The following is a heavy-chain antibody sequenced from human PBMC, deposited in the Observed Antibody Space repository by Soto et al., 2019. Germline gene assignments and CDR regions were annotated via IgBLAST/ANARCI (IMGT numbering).Heavy chain of an antibody. J-gene: IGHJ4*02. CDR3: AKASDYDDILTGLH. V-gene: IGHV3-23*01. CDR2: ISGSGGRA. CDR1: GFTFISYA. Sequence: EVQLLDSGGGLVQPGGSRRISCAASGFTFISYAMSWVRQAPGKGLECLSTISGSGGRAYYADSVKGRFTITRDNAKNTLHLQMNSLRAEDTAVYYCAKASDYDDILTGLHWGQGTLVTVSA. D-gene: IGHD3-9*01.